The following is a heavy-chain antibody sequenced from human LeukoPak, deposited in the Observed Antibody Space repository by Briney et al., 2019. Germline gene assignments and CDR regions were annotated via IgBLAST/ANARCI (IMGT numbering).Heavy chain of an antibody. J-gene: IGHJ4*02. CDR3: AKDSVYGDYGWVSPASFDY. V-gene: IGHV3-23*01. CDR2: IPGGDDR. CDR1: GFIFSPYA. Sequence: PGGSLRLSCAASGFIFSPYAMSWVRQAPGKGLEWVAGIPGGDDRFYADSVKGRFTTSRDNSKNTLYLQMNSLRAEDTAVYYCAKDSVYGDYGWVSPASFDYWGQGTLVTVSS. D-gene: IGHD4-17*01.